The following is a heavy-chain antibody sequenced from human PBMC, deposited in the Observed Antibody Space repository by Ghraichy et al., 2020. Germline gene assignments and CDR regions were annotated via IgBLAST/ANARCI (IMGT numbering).Heavy chain of an antibody. Sequence: SETLSLTCAVYGGSFKGYYWTWIRQSPGMGLEWIGGINHSGSTNYKPTLKTRVNISVDTSKNQFSLNLSSVTAADTAVYSCARSPSPSYYASSLYYSGWFDPWGQGSMVTVSS. CDR2: INHSGST. D-gene: IGHD3-22*01. CDR3: ARSPSPSYYASSLYYSGWFDP. J-gene: IGHJ5*02. CDR1: GGSFKGYY. V-gene: IGHV4-34*01.